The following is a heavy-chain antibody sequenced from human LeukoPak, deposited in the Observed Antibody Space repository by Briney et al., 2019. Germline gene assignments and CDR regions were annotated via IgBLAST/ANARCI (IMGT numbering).Heavy chain of an antibody. CDR1: GGSFSDYY. D-gene: IGHD2-2*01. J-gene: IGHJ6*03. Sequence: SETLSLTCAVYGGSFSDYYWSWIRQPPGKGLEWIGEINHSGSTNYNPSLKSRVTISVDTSKNQFSLKLSSVTAADTAVYYCARRDIVLVPAANARYYMDVWGKGTTVTISS. CDR3: ARRDIVLVPAANARYYMDV. V-gene: IGHV4-34*01. CDR2: INHSGST.